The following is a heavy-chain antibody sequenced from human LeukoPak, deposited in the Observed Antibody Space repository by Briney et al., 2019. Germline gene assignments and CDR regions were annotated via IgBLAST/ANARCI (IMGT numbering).Heavy chain of an antibody. J-gene: IGHJ3*02. CDR2: ISSSGSTI. V-gene: IGHV3-48*03. CDR3: ARDLLSGWTWAFDI. Sequence: GGSLRLSCAASGFTFSSYEMNWVRQAPGKGLEWVSYISSSGSTIYYADSVKGRFTISRGNAKNSLYLQMNSLRAEDTAVYYCARDLLSGWTWAFDIWGQGTMVTVSS. CDR1: GFTFSSYE. D-gene: IGHD6-19*01.